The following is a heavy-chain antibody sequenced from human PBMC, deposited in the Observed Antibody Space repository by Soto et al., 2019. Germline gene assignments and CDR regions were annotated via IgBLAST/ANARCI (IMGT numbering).Heavy chain of an antibody. CDR1: GGSFSGYY. CDR2: INHIGST. D-gene: IGHD3-3*01. Sequence: LSLTCAVYGGSFSGYYWSWIRQPPGKGLEWIGEINHIGSTNYNPSLKSRVTISVDTSKNQLSLKLSSVTASDTAVYYCARGLRYYDFWSGYASFMEVWGQGTTVTVPS. V-gene: IGHV4-34*01. CDR3: ARGLRYYDFWSGYASFMEV. J-gene: IGHJ6*02.